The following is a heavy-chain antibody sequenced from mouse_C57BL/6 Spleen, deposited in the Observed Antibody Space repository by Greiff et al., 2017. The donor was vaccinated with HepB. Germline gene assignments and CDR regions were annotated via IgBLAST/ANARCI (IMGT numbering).Heavy chain of an antibody. CDR2: ISGGGGNT. V-gene: IGHV5-9*01. J-gene: IGHJ2*01. CDR3: ARHGVVATNDY. D-gene: IGHD1-1*01. Sequence: EVQGVESGGGLVKPGGSLKLSCAASGFTFSSYTMSWVRQTQEKRLEWVATISGGGGNTYYPDSVKGRFTISRDNAKNTLYLQMSSLRSEDTSLYYCARHGVVATNDYWGQGTTLTVSS. CDR1: GFTFSSYT.